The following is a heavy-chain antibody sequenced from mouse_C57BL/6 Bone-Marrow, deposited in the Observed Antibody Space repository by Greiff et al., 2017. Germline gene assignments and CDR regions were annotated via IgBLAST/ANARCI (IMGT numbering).Heavy chain of an antibody. CDR1: GFTFSSYA. J-gene: IGHJ1*03. Sequence: EVKLVESGGGLVKPGGSLKLSCAASGFTFSSYAMSWVRQTPEKRLEWVATISDGGSYTYYPDNVKGRFTISRDNAKNNLYLQMSHLKSEDTARYYCARVGSTMIRYFDVWGTGTTVTVSS. D-gene: IGHD2-4*01. CDR2: ISDGGSYT. V-gene: IGHV5-4*03. CDR3: ARVGSTMIRYFDV.